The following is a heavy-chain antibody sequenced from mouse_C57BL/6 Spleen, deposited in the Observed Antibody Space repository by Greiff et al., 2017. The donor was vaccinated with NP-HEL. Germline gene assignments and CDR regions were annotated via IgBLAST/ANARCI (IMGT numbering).Heavy chain of an antibody. CDR3: APGNGAMDY. J-gene: IGHJ4*01. CDR1: GYTFTSYW. Sequence: QVQLQQPGAELVRPGTSVKLSCKASGYTFTSYWMHWVKQRPGQGLEWIGVIDPSDSYTNYNQKFKGKATLTVDTSSSTAYMQLSSLTSEDSAVYYGAPGNGAMDYWGQGTSVTVSS. V-gene: IGHV1-59*01. CDR2: IDPSDSYT.